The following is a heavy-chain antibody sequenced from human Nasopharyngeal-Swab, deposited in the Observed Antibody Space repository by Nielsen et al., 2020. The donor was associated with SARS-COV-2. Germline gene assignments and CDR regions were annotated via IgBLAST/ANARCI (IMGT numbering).Heavy chain of an antibody. V-gene: IGHV1-69*13. CDR3: ARDSDYGDYIGWFDP. J-gene: IGHJ5*02. CDR1: GGTFRNYG. CDR2: VMPKFDTA. D-gene: IGHD4-17*01. Sequence: SVKVSCKTSGGTFRNYGISWVRQAAGQGLEWMGGVMPKFDTANYAQKFQDRVTITADESTSTVYLELISLTSDDTAIYYCARDSDYGDYIGWFDPWGQGTLVTVSS.